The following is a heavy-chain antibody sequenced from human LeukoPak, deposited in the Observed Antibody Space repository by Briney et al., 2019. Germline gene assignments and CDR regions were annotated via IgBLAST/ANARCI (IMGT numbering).Heavy chain of an antibody. Sequence: SGGSLRLSCAASGFPFSDYYMSWIRQAPGKGLEWVSYISRSDNTIYYADSVRGRFTISRDNSKNTLYLQMNSLRAEDTAVYYCARDTKSGATGFDYWGQGTLVTVSS. CDR1: GFPFSDYY. CDR3: ARDTKSGATGFDY. D-gene: IGHD1-26*01. V-gene: IGHV3-11*04. CDR2: ISRSDNTI. J-gene: IGHJ4*02.